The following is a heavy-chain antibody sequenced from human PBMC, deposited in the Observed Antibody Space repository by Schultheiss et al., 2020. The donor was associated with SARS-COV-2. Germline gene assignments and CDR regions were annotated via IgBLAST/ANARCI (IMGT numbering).Heavy chain of an antibody. D-gene: IGHD2-21*01. V-gene: IGHV4-34*01. CDR1: GFTFSNAW. CDR2: INHSGST. J-gene: IGHJ6*04. CDR3: AREALRGGELGGMDV. Sequence: GSLRLSCAASGFTFSNAWMSWVRQAPGKGLEWIGEINHSGSTNYNPSLKSRVTISVDTSKNQFSLKLSSVTAADTAVYYCAREALRGGELGGMDVWGKGTTVTVSS.